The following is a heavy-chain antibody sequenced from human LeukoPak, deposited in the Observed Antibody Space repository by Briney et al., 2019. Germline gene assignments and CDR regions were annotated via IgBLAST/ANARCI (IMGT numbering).Heavy chain of an antibody. D-gene: IGHD5-18*01. CDR2: ISAYNGNT. J-gene: IGHJ6*04. CDR1: GYTFTGYG. Sequence: ASVKVSCKASGYTFTGYGISWVRQAPGQGLEWMGWISAYNGNTNYAQKLQGRVTMTTDTSTSTAYMELRSLRSDDTAVYYCAREKVWGYSYRDGPYYGMDVWGKGTTVTVSS. V-gene: IGHV1-18*04. CDR3: AREKVWGYSYRDGPYYGMDV.